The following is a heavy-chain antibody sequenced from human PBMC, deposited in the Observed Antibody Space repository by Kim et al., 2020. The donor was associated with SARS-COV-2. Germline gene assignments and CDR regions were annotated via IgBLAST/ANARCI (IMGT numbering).Heavy chain of an antibody. Sequence: GGSLRLSCAASGFTFSSYGMHWVRQAPGKGLEWVAVISYDGSNKYYADSVKGRFTISRDNSKHTLYLQMNSLRAEDTAVYYCAKFPTGTGNFVYWCHGT. V-gene: IGHV3-30*18. J-gene: IGHJ4*01. CDR3: AKFPTGTGNFVY. D-gene: IGHD1-1*01. CDR2: ISYDGSNK. CDR1: GFTFSSYG.